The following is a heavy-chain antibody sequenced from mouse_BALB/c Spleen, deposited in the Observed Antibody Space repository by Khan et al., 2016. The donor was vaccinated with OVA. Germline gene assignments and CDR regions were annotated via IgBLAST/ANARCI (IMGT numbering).Heavy chain of an antibody. Sequence: VRLQQSGAELVKPGASVKLSCTASGFNIKDTYIHWVKQRPEQGLEWIGRIDPANGKTENDPKFQDKATIKADTSSNTVYLQLSSLTSEDTAVYFCGRFFSHIYGGGWFVYWGQGTLVTVSA. CDR1: GFNIKDTY. CDR2: IDPANGKT. J-gene: IGHJ3*01. V-gene: IGHV14-3*02. D-gene: IGHD1-3*01. CDR3: GRFFSHIYGGGWFVY.